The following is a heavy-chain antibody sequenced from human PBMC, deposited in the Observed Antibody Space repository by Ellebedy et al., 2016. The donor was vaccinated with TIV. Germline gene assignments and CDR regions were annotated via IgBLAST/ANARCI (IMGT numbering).Heavy chain of an antibody. CDR1: GFTFSDYW. V-gene: IGHV3-7*03. CDR2: IKPGGNEK. D-gene: IGHD7-27*01. Sequence: GESLKISCAASGFTFSDYWMNWVRQAPGKGLEWVANIKPGGNEKFYVGSVVGRFTISRDNANNSLYLQMDSLRAEDTAVYYCASDNKLGDTWGFDRWGQGTLVTVSS. J-gene: IGHJ4*02. CDR3: ASDNKLGDTWGFDR.